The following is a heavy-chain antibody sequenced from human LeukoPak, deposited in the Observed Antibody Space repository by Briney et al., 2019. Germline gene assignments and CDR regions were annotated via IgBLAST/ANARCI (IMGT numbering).Heavy chain of an antibody. CDR1: GGSISSYY. D-gene: IGHD4-17*01. CDR3: ARRFRTTGAFDY. V-gene: IGHV4-59*08. J-gene: IGHJ4*02. Sequence: SETLSLTCTVSGGSISSYYWSWIRQPPGKGLEWIGYIYYSGSTNYNPSLKSRVTISVDTSKNQFSLKLSSVTAADTAVYYCARRFRTTGAFDYWGQGTLVTVSS. CDR2: IYYSGST.